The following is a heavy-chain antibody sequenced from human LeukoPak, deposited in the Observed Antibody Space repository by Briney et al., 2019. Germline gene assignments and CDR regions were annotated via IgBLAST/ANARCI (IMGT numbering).Heavy chain of an antibody. CDR1: GYSISSGYY. V-gene: IGHV4-38-2*01. J-gene: IGHJ4*02. CDR3: ARVRQQLGHYFDY. D-gene: IGHD6-13*01. CDR2: IYHSGST. Sequence: LSETLSLTCAVSGYSISSGYYWGWIRQPPGKGLEWIGSIYHSGSTYYNPSLKSRVTISVDTSKNQFSLKLSSVTAADTAVYYCARVRQQLGHYFDYWGQGTLVTVSS.